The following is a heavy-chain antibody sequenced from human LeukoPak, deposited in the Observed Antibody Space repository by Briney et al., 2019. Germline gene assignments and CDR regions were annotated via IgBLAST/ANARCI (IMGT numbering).Heavy chain of an antibody. D-gene: IGHD3-22*01. Sequence: LRLSCAASGFTFDDYAMHWVRQPPGKGLEWIGYIYYRGSTTYNSSLKSRVTILVDTSKNQFSLRLSSVTAADTAVYYCARRLPGYYYYMDVWGQGTTVTVSS. CDR3: ARRLPGYYYYMDV. CDR2: IYYRGST. V-gene: IGHV4-59*08. J-gene: IGHJ6*02. CDR1: GFTFDDYA.